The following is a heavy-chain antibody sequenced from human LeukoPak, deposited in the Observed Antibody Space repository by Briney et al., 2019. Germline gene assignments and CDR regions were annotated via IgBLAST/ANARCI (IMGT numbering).Heavy chain of an antibody. D-gene: IGHD3-3*01. Sequence: SETLSLTCTVSGGSISSGGYYWSWIRQHPGKGLEWIGYIYYSGSTYYNPSLKSRVTISVDTSKNQFSLKLSSVTAADTAVYYCARVWRYAFDIWSQGTKVTVSS. J-gene: IGHJ3*02. CDR2: IYYSGST. CDR1: GGSISSGGYY. V-gene: IGHV4-31*03. CDR3: ARVWRYAFDI.